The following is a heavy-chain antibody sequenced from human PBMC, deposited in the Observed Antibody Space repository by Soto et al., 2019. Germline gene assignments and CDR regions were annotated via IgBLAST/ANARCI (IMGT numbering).Heavy chain of an antibody. V-gene: IGHV3-23*01. CDR3: AKARVDTAMDPTYYFDY. Sequence: GGSLRLSCAASGFTFSSYAMSWVRQAPGKGLEWVSAISGSGGSTYYADSVKGRFTISRDNSKNTLYLQMNSLRAEDTAVYYCAKARVDTAMDPTYYFDYWGQGTPVTVSS. D-gene: IGHD5-18*01. CDR1: GFTFSSYA. J-gene: IGHJ4*02. CDR2: ISGSGGST.